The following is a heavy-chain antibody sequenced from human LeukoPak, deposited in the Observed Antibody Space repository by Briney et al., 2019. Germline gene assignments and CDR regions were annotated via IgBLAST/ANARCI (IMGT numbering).Heavy chain of an antibody. CDR2: IYHSGST. CDR1: GYSISSGYY. D-gene: IGHD3-22*01. CDR3: ARLHSSGGYLDY. J-gene: IGHJ4*02. Sequence: SETLSLTCTVSGYSISSGYYWSWIRQPPGKGLEWIGYIYHSGSTYYNPSLKSRVTISVDRSKNQFSLKLSSVTAADTAVYYCARLHSSGGYLDYWGQGTLVTVSS. V-gene: IGHV4-38-2*02.